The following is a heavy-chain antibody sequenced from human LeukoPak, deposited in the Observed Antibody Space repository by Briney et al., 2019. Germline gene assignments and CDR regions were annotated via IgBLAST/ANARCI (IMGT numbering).Heavy chain of an antibody. CDR1: GFTFSSYW. Sequence: GRSLRLSCAASGFTFSSYWMHWVRQAPGKGLVWISGINTDGSTTSYADSVKGRFTISRDNANNTLYLQMNSLRAEDTAVYYCARNSGSNRPVDCWGQGTLVAVSS. CDR3: ARNSGSNRPVDC. CDR2: INTDGSTT. V-gene: IGHV3-74*01. D-gene: IGHD1-26*01. J-gene: IGHJ4*02.